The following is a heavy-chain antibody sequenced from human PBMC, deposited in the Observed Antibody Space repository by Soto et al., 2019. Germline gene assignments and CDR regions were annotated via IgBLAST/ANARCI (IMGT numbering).Heavy chain of an antibody. D-gene: IGHD6-13*01. CDR2: IHYSGST. CDR1: GGSISGEGYY. Sequence: VQLQESGPGLVEPSQTLSLTCTVSGGSISGEGYYWSWIRQYSGRGLEWIGYIHYSGSTYYNPSLKSRVTSSVDTSQTQFFLKLNSMTAADTAVYYCARAWTAAAGWANWFDRWGQGTLVTVSS. J-gene: IGHJ5*02. V-gene: IGHV4-31*03. CDR3: ARAWTAAAGWANWFDR.